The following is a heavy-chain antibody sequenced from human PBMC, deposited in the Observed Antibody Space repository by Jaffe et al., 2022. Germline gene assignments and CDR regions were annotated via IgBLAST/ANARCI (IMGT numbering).Heavy chain of an antibody. Sequence: QVQLVQSGAEVKKPGSSVKVSCKASGGTFSSYAISWVRQAPGQGLEWMGGIIPIFGTANYAQKFQGRVTITADESTSTAYMELSSLRSEDTAVYYCATSLRPMVQGVIKYNWFDPWGQGTLVTVSS. J-gene: IGHJ5*02. CDR1: GGTFSSYA. V-gene: IGHV1-69*01. CDR3: ATSLRPMVQGVIKYNWFDP. CDR2: IIPIFGTA. D-gene: IGHD3-10*01.